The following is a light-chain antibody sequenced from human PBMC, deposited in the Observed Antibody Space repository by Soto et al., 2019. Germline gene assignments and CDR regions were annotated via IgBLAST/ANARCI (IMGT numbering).Light chain of an antibody. CDR3: QQRSQWPLT. CDR1: QSIGTS. J-gene: IGKJ4*01. CDR2: DAF. Sequence: EIVLTQSPATLSLSPGERATLSCRASQSIGTSLDWYQQKPGQVPRLLIFDAFDRATGMPARFSGSGSGTDFTLTISNLEPDDFAVSYCQQRSQWPLTFGGGTKVEIK. V-gene: IGKV3-11*01.